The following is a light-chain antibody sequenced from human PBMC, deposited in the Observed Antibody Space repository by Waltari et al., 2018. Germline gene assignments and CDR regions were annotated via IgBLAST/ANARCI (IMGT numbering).Light chain of an antibody. CDR1: QGISSY. CDR2: AAS. J-gene: IGKJ4*02. V-gene: IGKV1-8*01. CDR3: QQYYSYPFT. Sequence: AIRMTQSPSSLSASTGDRVTITCRASQGISSYLAWYQQKPGKAPKLLIYAASTLQSGGPSRFSGSGSGTDFTLTISCLQSEDFATYYCQQYYSYPFTFGGGTKVEIK.